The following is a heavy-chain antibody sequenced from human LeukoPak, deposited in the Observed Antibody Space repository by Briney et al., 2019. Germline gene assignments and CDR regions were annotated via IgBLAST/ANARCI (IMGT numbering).Heavy chain of an antibody. CDR2: IYYSGST. Sequence: PETLSLTCTVSGGSISSYYWSWIRQPPGKGLEWIGYIYYSGSTNYNPSLKSRVTISVDTSKNQFSLKLSSVTAADTAVYYCARDTFYYYGSGSYYKGLDYWGQGTLVTVSS. V-gene: IGHV4-59*01. CDR1: GGSISSYY. J-gene: IGHJ4*02. D-gene: IGHD3-10*01. CDR3: ARDTFYYYGSGSYYKGLDY.